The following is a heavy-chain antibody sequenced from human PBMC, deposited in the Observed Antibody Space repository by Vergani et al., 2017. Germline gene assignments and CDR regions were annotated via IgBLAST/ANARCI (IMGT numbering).Heavy chain of an antibody. V-gene: IGHV3-74*03. Sequence: EVQLVESGGGSVQPGGSLRLSCVASGFSFNTYWMHWVRQVPGKGLMWVARIDEYGNRATYGDFETGRFTISRDNAKNTVLLQMNNLRADDAGVYFCVRTEYCTGIACNTRFDSWGQGALVTVSS. CDR3: VRTEYCTGIACNTRFDS. CDR2: IDEYGNRA. D-gene: IGHD2-8*02. J-gene: IGHJ5*01. CDR1: GFSFNTYW.